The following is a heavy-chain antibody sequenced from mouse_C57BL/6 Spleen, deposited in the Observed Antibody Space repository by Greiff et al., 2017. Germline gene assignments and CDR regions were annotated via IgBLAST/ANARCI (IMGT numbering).Heavy chain of an antibody. V-gene: IGHV1-39*01. Sequence: EVQLQQSGPELVKPGASVKISCKASGYSFTDYNMNWVKQSNGKSLEWIGVINPNYGTTSYNQKFKGKATLTVDQSSSTAYMELNGLTSEDSAVYYGASAFCYGSSFWAMDYWGQGTSVTVSS. CDR2: INPNYGTT. J-gene: IGHJ4*01. CDR1: GYSFTDYN. D-gene: IGHD1-1*01. CDR3: ASAFCYGSSFWAMDY.